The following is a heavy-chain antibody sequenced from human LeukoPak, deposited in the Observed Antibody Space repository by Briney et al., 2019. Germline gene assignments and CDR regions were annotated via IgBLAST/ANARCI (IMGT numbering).Heavy chain of an antibody. Sequence: KPSETLSLTCTVSGGSISSSSYYWGWIRQPPGKGLEWIGSIYYSGSTYYNPSLKSRVTISVDTSKNQFSLKLSSVTAADTAVYYCARLLYAGVTDDGMDVWGQGTTVTVPS. CDR3: ARLLYAGVTDDGMDV. D-gene: IGHD4-23*01. V-gene: IGHV4-39*01. CDR2: IYYSGST. CDR1: GGSISSSSYY. J-gene: IGHJ6*02.